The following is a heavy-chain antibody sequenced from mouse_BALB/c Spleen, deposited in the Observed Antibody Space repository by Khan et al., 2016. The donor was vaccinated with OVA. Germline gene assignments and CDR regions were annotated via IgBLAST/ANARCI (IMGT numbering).Heavy chain of an antibody. V-gene: IGHV9-3-1*01. CDR2: INTYTGDP. J-gene: IGHJ4*01. Sequence: QIQLVQSGPELKKPGETVKISCKASGYSFTNYGMNWGKQAPGKGLKWRGWINTYTGDPSYADDFKGRFAFSLETSASTAYLQINNLKNDDTATYFCARMALRYALDYWGQGTSVTVSS. CDR3: ARMALRYALDY. D-gene: IGHD1-1*01. CDR1: GYSFTNYG.